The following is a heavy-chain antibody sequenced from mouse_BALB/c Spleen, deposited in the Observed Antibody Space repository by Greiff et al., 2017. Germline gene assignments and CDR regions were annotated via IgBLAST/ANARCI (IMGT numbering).Heavy chain of an antibody. CDR1: GFTFSSFG. D-gene: IGHD1-1*02. CDR2: ISSGSSTI. CDR3: ARGGVRWFAY. V-gene: IGHV5-17*02. J-gene: IGHJ3*01. Sequence: EVQLVESGGGLVQPGGSRKLSCAASGFTFSSFGMHWVRQAPEKGLEWVAYISSGSSTIYYADTVKGRFTISRDNPKNTLFLQMTSLRSEDTAMYYCARGGVRWFAYWGQGTLVTVSA.